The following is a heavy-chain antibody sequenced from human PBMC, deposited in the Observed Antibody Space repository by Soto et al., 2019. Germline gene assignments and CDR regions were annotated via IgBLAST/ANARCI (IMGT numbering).Heavy chain of an antibody. CDR2: IIPIFGTA. CDR3: ARGDIVLVPAASTVTTSNYYYCGMDV. J-gene: IGHJ6*02. D-gene: IGHD2-2*01. CDR1: GGTFSSYA. V-gene: IGHV1-69*12. Sequence: QVQLVQSGAEVKKPGSSVKVSCKASGGTFSSYAISWVRQAPGQGLEGMGGIIPIFGTANNEQKCQGRVTITADESTSTAYMEVSSLRSEGTAVYYCARGDIVLVPAASTVTTSNYYYCGMDVWGQGTTVTVSS.